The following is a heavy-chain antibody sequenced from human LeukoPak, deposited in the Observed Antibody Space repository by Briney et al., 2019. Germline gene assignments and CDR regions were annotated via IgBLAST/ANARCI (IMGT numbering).Heavy chain of an antibody. CDR1: GYSFTSYW. D-gene: IGHD2-2*01. J-gene: IGHJ5*02. Sequence: GESLKISFKGSGYSFTSYWIGWVRPMPGKGLEWMGIIYPGDSDTRYSPSFQGPVTISADKSISTAYLQWSSLKASDTAMYYCARRRSPAKGYCSSTSCFNWFDPWGQGTLVTVSS. CDR3: ARRRSPAKGYCSSTSCFNWFDP. CDR2: IYPGDSDT. V-gene: IGHV5-51*01.